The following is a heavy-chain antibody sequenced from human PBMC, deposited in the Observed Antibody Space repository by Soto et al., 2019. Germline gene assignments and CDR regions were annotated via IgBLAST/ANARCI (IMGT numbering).Heavy chain of an antibody. Sequence: QVQLVQSGAEVKKPGASVKVSCKASGYTFTSYGISWVRQAPGQGLEWMGWISAYNDNKKSAQKLQGRVTMTTDTSTSTASLELRSLRSAATAVSSCASALAQQLFDYWGQGTLVTVSS. CDR1: GYTFTSYG. V-gene: IGHV1-18*01. CDR3: ASALAQQLFDY. J-gene: IGHJ4*02. D-gene: IGHD6-13*01. CDR2: ISAYNDNK.